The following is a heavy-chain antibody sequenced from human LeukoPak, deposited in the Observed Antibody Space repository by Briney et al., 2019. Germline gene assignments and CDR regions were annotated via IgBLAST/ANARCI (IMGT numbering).Heavy chain of an antibody. Sequence: PGGSLRLSCTASGFVFSRDNMNWVRQAPGKGLEWVSHISENIYHADSVRGRFTISRDNAENSLYLQMSNLRAEDTAVYYCVREIGRPKTFYFHSWGRGTLVVVSS. J-gene: IGHJ4*02. CDR1: GFVFSRDN. CDR2: ISENI. CDR3: VREIGRPKTFYFHS. V-gene: IGHV3-69-1*01.